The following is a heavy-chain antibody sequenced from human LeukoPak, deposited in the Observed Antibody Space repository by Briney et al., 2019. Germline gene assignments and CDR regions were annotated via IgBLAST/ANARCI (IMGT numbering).Heavy chain of an antibody. D-gene: IGHD6-19*01. Sequence: GGSLRLSCAASGFTVSSNYMSWVRQAPGKGLEWVSIIYSGGSTFYADSVKGRFTISRDNSKNTLYLQMNSLRAEDTAVYYCAKESRGIAVAGRDFDYWGQGTLVTVSS. CDR2: IYSGGST. V-gene: IGHV3-53*01. J-gene: IGHJ4*02. CDR3: AKESRGIAVAGRDFDY. CDR1: GFTVSSNY.